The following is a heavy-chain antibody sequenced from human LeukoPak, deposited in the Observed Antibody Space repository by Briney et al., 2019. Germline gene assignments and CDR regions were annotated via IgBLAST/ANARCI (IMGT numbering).Heavy chain of an antibody. CDR2: IRQHGSEE. CDR1: GFTFSSYW. V-gene: IGHV3-7*01. D-gene: IGHD3-3*01. J-gene: IGHJ4*01. CDR3: ARDIDRYYADY. Sequence: GGSLRLSCAGTGFTFSSYWMSWVRQAPGKGLEWVANIRQHGSEEYYVDSVRGRFTISRDNAKNSLYLQMHSLRAEDTAAYYCARDIDRYYADYWGQGTLVTVSS.